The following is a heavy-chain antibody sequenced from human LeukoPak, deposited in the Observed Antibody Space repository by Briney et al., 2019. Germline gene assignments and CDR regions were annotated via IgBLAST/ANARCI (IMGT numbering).Heavy chain of an antibody. CDR2: IKQDGSEK. V-gene: IGHV3-7*01. D-gene: IGHD6-19*01. CDR1: GFTFSSYW. CDR3: ARWGEYSSGWPGGTY. J-gene: IGHJ4*02. Sequence: GGSLRLSCAASGFTFSSYWMRWVRQAPGKGLEWVANIKQDGSEKYYVDSVKGRFTISRDNAKNSLYLQMNSLRAEDTAVYYCARWGEYSSGWPGGTYWGQGTLVIVSS.